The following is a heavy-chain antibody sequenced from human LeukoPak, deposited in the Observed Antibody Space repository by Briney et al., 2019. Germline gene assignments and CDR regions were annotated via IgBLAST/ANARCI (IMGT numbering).Heavy chain of an antibody. J-gene: IGHJ4*02. V-gene: IGHV1-46*01. CDR3: ARDRVNAIFGVWGY. CDR1: GYTFMFYY. CDR2: IDPSGGST. D-gene: IGHD3-3*01. Sequence: ASVKVSCKASGYTFMFYYIHWVRQAPGRGLEWMGIIDPSGGSTSYAQKLQGRVTMTRDTSTSTVYMELSSLRSEDTAVYYCARDRVNAIFGVWGYWGQGTLVTVSS.